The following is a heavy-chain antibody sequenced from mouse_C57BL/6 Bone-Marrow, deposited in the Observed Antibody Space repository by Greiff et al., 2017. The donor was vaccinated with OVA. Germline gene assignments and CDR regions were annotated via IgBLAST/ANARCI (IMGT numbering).Heavy chain of an antibody. V-gene: IGHV5-17*01. CDR2: ISSGSSTI. CDR3: ARGTTAAY. CDR1: GFTFSDYG. J-gene: IGHJ3*01. Sequence: EVMLVESGGGLVKPGGSLKLSCAASGFTFSDYGMHWVRQAPEKGLEWVAYISSGSSTIYYADTVKGRFTISRDNAKNTLFLQRTSLRSEDTAMYYCARGTTAAYWGQGTLVTVSA. D-gene: IGHD1-2*01.